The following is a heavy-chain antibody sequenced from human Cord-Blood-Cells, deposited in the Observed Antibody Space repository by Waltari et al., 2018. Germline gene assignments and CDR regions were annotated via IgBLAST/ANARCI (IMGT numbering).Heavy chain of an antibody. V-gene: IGHV5-51*01. CDR1: GYSFTSYW. Sequence: EVQLVQSGAEVKKPGASLKISCKGSGYSFTSYWIGWVRQMPGKGLEWMGIIYPGDSDTRYSPSFQGQVTISADKSISTAYLQWSSLKASDTAMYYCARVSCSGGSCYARNYYYYGMDVWGQGTTVTVSS. CDR2: IYPGDSDT. J-gene: IGHJ6*02. CDR3: ARVSCSGGSCYARNYYYYGMDV. D-gene: IGHD2-15*01.